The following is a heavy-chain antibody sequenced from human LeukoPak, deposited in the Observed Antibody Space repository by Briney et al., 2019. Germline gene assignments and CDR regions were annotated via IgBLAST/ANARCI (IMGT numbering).Heavy chain of an antibody. V-gene: IGHV3-23*01. CDR1: GFTFRNYA. J-gene: IGHJ3*02. Sequence: GGSLRLSCRASGFTFRNYAMDWVRQAPGKGLEWVSGIRGGGVITYYADSVKGRVTISRDNSKNTMFLQMNNLRAEDTAVYYCAIEMSTAGDAFDIWGRGTMVSVSS. D-gene: IGHD4-11*01. CDR3: AIEMSTAGDAFDI. CDR2: IRGGGVIT.